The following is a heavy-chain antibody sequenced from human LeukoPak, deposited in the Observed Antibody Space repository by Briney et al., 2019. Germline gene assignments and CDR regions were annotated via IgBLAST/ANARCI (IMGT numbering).Heavy chain of an antibody. J-gene: IGHJ4*02. CDR2: ISGSGGST. CDR1: GFTFSSYG. D-gene: IGHD3-10*01. Sequence: GGSLRLSCAASGFTFSSYGMSWVRQAPGKGLEWVSAISGSGGSTYYADSVKGRFTISRDNAKNSLYLQMNSLRAEDTAVYYCARFYGSGTSFDYWGQGTLVTVSS. V-gene: IGHV3-23*01. CDR3: ARFYGSGTSFDY.